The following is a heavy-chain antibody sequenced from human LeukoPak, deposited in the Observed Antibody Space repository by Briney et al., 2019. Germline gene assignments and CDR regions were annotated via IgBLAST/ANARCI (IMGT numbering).Heavy chain of an antibody. Sequence: KVGESLKISCKGSGYSFTNYWIGWVRQMPGKGLEWMGIIYPGDSDTRYSPSFQGQVTISADKSISTAYLQWSSLKASDTAMYYCARVTVPLRFLEIPYFDYWGQGTLVTVSS. CDR1: GYSFTNYW. D-gene: IGHD3-3*01. V-gene: IGHV5-51*01. CDR3: ARVTVPLRFLEIPYFDY. J-gene: IGHJ4*02. CDR2: IYPGDSDT.